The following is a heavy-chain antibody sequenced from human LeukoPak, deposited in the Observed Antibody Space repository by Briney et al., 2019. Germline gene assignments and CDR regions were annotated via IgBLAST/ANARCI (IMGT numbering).Heavy chain of an antibody. V-gene: IGHV3-48*03. CDR2: ISSSDSII. Sequence: GGSLRLSCAASGFTFSSYEMNWVRQAPGKGLEWVSYISSSDSIIYYADSVKGRFTISRDNAKNSLYLQMNSLRAEDTAVYYCARGDNSGPDYYYYMDVWGKGTTVTISS. CDR3: ARGDNSGPDYYYYMDV. CDR1: GFTFSSYE. D-gene: IGHD6-19*01. J-gene: IGHJ6*03.